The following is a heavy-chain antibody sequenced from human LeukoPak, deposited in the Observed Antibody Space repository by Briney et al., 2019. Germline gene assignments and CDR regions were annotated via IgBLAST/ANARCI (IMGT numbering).Heavy chain of an antibody. CDR1: GFTFSTYE. Sequence: PGGSLRLSCAASGFTFSTYEMNWVRQAPGKGLEWVSYISTSGNTIYYADSVKGRFTISRDNAKNSLYLQMNSLRAEDTAAYYCARGPLPAEYDYWGQGTLVTVSS. CDR2: ISTSGNTI. D-gene: IGHD3-10*01. CDR3: ARGPLPAEYDY. V-gene: IGHV3-48*03. J-gene: IGHJ4*02.